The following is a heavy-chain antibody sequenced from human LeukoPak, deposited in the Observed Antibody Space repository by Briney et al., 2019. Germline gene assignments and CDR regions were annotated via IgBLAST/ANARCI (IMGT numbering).Heavy chain of an antibody. CDR1: GFTFSKYS. D-gene: IGHD3-3*01. J-gene: IGHJ3*01. CDR3: ARDLSQDFLSGYLDAFDL. Sequence: GGSLRLSCETSGFTFSKYSMNWVRQAPGKGLEWVSYIGSSSSTIHYADSVKSRFTFSRDNAKNSLYLQMNSLTAEDTAVYYCARDLSQDFLSGYLDAFDLWGQGTMVTVSS. V-gene: IGHV3-48*01. CDR2: IGSSSSTI.